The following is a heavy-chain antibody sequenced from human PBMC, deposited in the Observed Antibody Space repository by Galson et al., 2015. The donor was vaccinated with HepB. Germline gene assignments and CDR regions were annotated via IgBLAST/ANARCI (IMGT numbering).Heavy chain of an antibody. D-gene: IGHD3-22*01. CDR3: ARNYYDTTGYPSDWYYFDY. Sequence: LRLSCAASGFTVSNNYMSWVRQAPGKGLEWVSTIYSDGSTYYADSVEGRFIISRDRYKNTLYLQMNSLTAEDTAVYYCARNYYDTTGYPSDWYYFDYWGQGTLVTVSS. V-gene: IGHV3-66*01. J-gene: IGHJ4*02. CDR2: IYSDGST. CDR1: GFTVSNNY.